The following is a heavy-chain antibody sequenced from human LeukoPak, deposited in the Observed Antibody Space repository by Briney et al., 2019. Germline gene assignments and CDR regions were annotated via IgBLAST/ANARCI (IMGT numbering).Heavy chain of an antibody. V-gene: IGHV3-48*04. Sequence: GGSLRLSCAASGFTFDDYSMTWVRQAPGMGLEWVSYISSSGSTIYYADSVKGRFTISRDNAKNSLYLQMNSLRAEDTAVYYCAKGSWYDEHFDYWGQGTLVTVSS. CDR1: GFTFDDYS. CDR3: AKGSWYDEHFDY. J-gene: IGHJ4*02. CDR2: ISSSGSTI. D-gene: IGHD6-13*01.